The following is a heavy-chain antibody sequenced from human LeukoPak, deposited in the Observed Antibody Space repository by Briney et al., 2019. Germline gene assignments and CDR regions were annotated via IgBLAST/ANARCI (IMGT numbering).Heavy chain of an antibody. CDR1: GFTFSDYY. CDR2: ISSSSYI. Sequence: GGSLRPSCAASGFTFSDYYMSWIRQAPGKGLEWVSYISSSSYINYADSVKGRFTISRDNAKNSLYLQMNSLRADDTAVYYCARERLGELSYHDYWGQGTLVTVSS. V-gene: IGHV3-11*05. D-gene: IGHD3-16*02. J-gene: IGHJ4*02. CDR3: ARERLGELSYHDY.